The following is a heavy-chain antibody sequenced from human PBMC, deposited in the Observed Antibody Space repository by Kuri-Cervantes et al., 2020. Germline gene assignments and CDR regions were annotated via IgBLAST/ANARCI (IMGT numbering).Heavy chain of an antibody. CDR3: ARDYPTPYGDYVWARYYGMDV. CDR1: GFTFSSYG. V-gene: IGHV3-33*01. J-gene: IGHJ6*02. D-gene: IGHD4-17*01. Sequence: GESLKISCAASGFTFSSYGMHWVRQAPGKGLEWVAVIWYDGSNKYYADSVKGRFTISRDNSKNTLYLQMNSLRAEDTPVYYCARDYPTPYGDYVWARYYGMDVWGQGTTVTVSS. CDR2: IWYDGSNK.